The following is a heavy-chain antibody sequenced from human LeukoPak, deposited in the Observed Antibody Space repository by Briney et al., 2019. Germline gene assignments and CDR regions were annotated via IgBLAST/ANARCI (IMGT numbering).Heavy chain of an antibody. V-gene: IGHV3-15*01. CDR3: TTDFVGGTTSDY. Sequence: GGSLRLSCAASGFTFSNAWMNWVRQAPGKGLEWVGLIKSKTDSGTTDYAAPVNGRFTISRDDSKNTLYLQMNSLKTEDTAVYYCTTDFVGGTTSDYWGQGTLVTVCS. J-gene: IGHJ4*02. CDR2: IKSKTDSGTT. D-gene: IGHD1-26*01. CDR1: GFTFSNAW.